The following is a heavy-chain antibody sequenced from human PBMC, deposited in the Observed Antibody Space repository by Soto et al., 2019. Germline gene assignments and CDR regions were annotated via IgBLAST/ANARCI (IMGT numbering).Heavy chain of an antibody. J-gene: IGHJ4*01. D-gene: IGHD3-9*01. CDR2: INHSGST. V-gene: IGHV4-59*12. CDR3: ARDPVLTGYSYLDN. Sequence: PSESLSLTCTVSGGSISSYYWSWIRQPPGKGLEWIGEINHSGSTNYNPSLKSRVTISVDTSRKQFSLKVSSVTAADTAVYYCARDPVLTGYSYLDNWGHGTMVTRSS. CDR1: GGSISSYY.